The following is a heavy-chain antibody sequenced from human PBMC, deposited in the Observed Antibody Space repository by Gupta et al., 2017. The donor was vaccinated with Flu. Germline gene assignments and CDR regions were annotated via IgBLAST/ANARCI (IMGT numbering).Heavy chain of an antibody. CDR2: ITDSGGTT. V-gene: IGHV3-23*01. J-gene: IGHJ4*02. D-gene: IGHD2-2*01. CDR1: STYA. CDR3: AKRSCSGTSCYLDY. Sequence: STYAMSWVRQAPGKGLEWVAAITDSGGTTYYADSVKGRYTISRDNSKNTLYLQKSSLRAEDTAEYYCAKRSCSGTSCYLDYWGQGTLVTVSS.